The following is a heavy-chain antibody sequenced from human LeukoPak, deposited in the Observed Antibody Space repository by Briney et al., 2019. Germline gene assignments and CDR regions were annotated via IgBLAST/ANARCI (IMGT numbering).Heavy chain of an antibody. Sequence: PGGSLRLSCAASGFTFSSYAMSWVRQAPGKGLEWVSAISGSGGSTYYADSVKGRFTISRDNSKNTLYLQMNSLRAEDTAVYYCARDLHYYGSSGYYYGFDYWGQGTLVTVSS. CDR1: GFTFSSYA. D-gene: IGHD3-22*01. CDR2: ISGSGGST. CDR3: ARDLHYYGSSGYYYGFDY. V-gene: IGHV3-23*01. J-gene: IGHJ4*02.